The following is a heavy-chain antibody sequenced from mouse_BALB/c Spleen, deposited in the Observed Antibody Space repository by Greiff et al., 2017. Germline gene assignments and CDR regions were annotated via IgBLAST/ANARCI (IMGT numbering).Heavy chain of an antibody. CDR2: IYPSDSYT. V-gene: IGHV1-69*02. CDR3: TRPGYGNPFAY. CDR1: GYTFTSYW. J-gene: IGHJ3*01. Sequence: QVQLQQPGAELVRPGASVKLSCKAFGYTFTSYWINWVKQRPGQGLEWIGNIYPSDSYTNYNQKFKDKATLTVDKSSSTAYMQLSSPTSEDSAVYYCTRPGYGNPFAYWGQGTLVTVSA. D-gene: IGHD2-1*01.